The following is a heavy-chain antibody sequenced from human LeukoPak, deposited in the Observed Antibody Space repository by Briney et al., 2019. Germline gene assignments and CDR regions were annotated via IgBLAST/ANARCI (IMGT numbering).Heavy chain of an antibody. V-gene: IGHV1-2*02. CDR1: VYTFTGYY. D-gene: IGHD3-22*01. CDR3: ARDPPPDDYYDSSGYGR. Sequence: AAVKVSCKASVYTFTGYYMHWLRQAPAQGLEWVGWINPNSGGTNYAQKFQGRVTMTRDTSISTAYMELSRLRSDDTAVYYCARDPPPDDYYDSSGYGRWGQGTLVTVSS. J-gene: IGHJ4*02. CDR2: INPNSGGT.